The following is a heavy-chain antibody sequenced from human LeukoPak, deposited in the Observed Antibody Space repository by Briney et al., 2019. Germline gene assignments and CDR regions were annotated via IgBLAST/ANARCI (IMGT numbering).Heavy chain of an antibody. Sequence: GASVKVSCKASGYTFTGYYMHWVRQAPGQGLKWMGWINSKSGGTNYAQKFQGRVSMTRDTSINTAYMQLSRLRSDDTAVYYCARSPHILTGENFDYWGQGTLLTVSS. CDR2: INSKSGGT. CDR1: GYTFTGYY. V-gene: IGHV1-2*02. D-gene: IGHD3-9*01. CDR3: ARSPHILTGENFDY. J-gene: IGHJ4*02.